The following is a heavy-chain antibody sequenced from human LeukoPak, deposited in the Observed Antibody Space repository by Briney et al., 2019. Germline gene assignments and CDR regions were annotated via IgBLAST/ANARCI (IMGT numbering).Heavy chain of an antibody. D-gene: IGHD2-8*01. CDR1: GYTFTDYY. CDR2: IDPNSGGT. J-gene: IGHJ4*02. Sequence: ASVKVSCKASGYTFTDYYIHWVRQAPGQGLEWMGWIDPNSGGTNYAQKFQGRVTMTRATSITTAFMELSRLRSDDTAVYYCARAPPPYCTNGVCQPPLFDYWGQGTLVTVSS. CDR3: ARAPPPYCTNGVCQPPLFDY. V-gene: IGHV1-2*02.